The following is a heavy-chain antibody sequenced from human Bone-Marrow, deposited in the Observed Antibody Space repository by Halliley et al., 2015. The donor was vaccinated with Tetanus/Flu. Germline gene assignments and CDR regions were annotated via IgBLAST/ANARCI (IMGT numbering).Heavy chain of an antibody. CDR1: GGFDSTYY. CDR3: AREGYDFVWGSYLRY. CDR2: INYSGST. Sequence: TLSLTCTVSGGFDSTYYWSWIRQPPGKGLEWIGYINYSGSTNYNPSLKSRVTISEDTSKNQFSLKLSSVTAADTAVYYCAREGYDFVWGSYLRYWGQGTLVTVSS. J-gene: IGHJ4*02. V-gene: IGHV4-59*02. D-gene: IGHD3-16*02.